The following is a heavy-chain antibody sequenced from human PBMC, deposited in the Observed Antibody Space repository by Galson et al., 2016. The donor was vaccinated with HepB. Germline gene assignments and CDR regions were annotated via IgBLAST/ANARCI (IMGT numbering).Heavy chain of an antibody. D-gene: IGHD2-21*02. CDR1: GGSLSSGGYY. CDR3: ACATYCGGDCYSLDY. V-gene: IGHV4-31*03. CDR2: VYYIGKS. J-gene: IGHJ4*02. Sequence: TLSLTCSVSGGSLSSGGYYWTWIRQLPGKGLEWIGSVYYIGKSYYNPSLRSRVTISVDTSKKQFSLKLRSVTAADTAVYFCACATYCGGDCYSLDYWGLGTLVAVSS.